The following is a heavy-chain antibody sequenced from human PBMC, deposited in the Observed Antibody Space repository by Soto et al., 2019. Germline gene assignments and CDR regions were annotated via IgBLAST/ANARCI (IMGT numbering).Heavy chain of an antibody. CDR3: ARGFPPYSSGWYYFDY. CDR1: GYTFTSYD. Sequence: ASVKVSCKASGYTFTSYDINWVRQATGQGLEWMGWMNPNSGNTGYAQKFQGRVTMTRNTSISTAYMELSSLRSEDTAVYYCARGFPPYSSGWYYFDYWGQATLVTVSS. J-gene: IGHJ4*02. CDR2: MNPNSGNT. D-gene: IGHD6-19*01. V-gene: IGHV1-8*01.